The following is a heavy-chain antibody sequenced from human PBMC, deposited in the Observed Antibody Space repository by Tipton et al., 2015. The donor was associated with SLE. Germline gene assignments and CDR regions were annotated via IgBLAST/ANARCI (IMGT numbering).Heavy chain of an antibody. Sequence: LRLSCAVYGGSFSDYSWSWIRQPPGKGLEWIGEINHSGSTNYNPSLKSRVTISIDTSKNQFSLRLSSVTAADTAVYYCARDCTTGVCYATSFDYWCQGTLVTVSP. CDR3: ARDCTTGVCYATSFDY. CDR2: INHSGST. CDR1: GGSFSDYS. J-gene: IGHJ4*02. D-gene: IGHD2-8*01. V-gene: IGHV4-34*01.